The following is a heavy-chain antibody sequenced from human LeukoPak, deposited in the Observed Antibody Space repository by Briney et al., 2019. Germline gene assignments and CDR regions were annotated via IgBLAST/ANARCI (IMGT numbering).Heavy chain of an antibody. CDR1: GFTFSSYA. J-gene: IGHJ4*02. CDR3: ARVKSSYGDQYYFDY. V-gene: IGHV3-30-3*01. Sequence: GRSLRLSCAASGFTFSSYAMHWVRQAPGKGLEWVAVISYDGSNKYYADSVKGRFIISRDNSKNTLYLQMNSLRAEDTAVYYCARVKSSYGDQYYFDYWGQGTLVTVSS. D-gene: IGHD4-17*01. CDR2: ISYDGSNK.